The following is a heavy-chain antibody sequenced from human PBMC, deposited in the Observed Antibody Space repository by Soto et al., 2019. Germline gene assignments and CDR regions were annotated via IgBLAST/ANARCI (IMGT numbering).Heavy chain of an antibody. V-gene: IGHV4-61*08. CDR3: ARLGIGWEFPFDY. Sequence: QVQLQESGPGLVKPSETLSLTCIVSGGSVSNDAYYWSWIRQPPGKGLEWIGYIYHSGSTYYNPSLKSRVTTSADTSANQFCLKVSSVTAADTAVYYCARLGIGWEFPFDYWGQGTLVNVSS. CDR1: GGSVSNDAYY. CDR2: IYHSGST. J-gene: IGHJ4*02. D-gene: IGHD1-26*01.